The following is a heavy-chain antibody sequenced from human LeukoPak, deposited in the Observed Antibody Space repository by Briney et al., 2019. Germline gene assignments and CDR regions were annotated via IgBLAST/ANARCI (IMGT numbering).Heavy chain of an antibody. D-gene: IGHD3-10*01. CDR1: GGSISSYY. Sequence: PSETLSLTCTVSGGSISSYYWSWIRQPPGKGLEWIGYIYYSGSTNYNPSLKSRVTISVDTSKNQFSLKLSSVTAADTAVYYCARTMVRGGNNWFDPWGQGTLVTVSS. CDR3: ARTMVRGGNNWFDP. CDR2: IYYSGST. V-gene: IGHV4-59*01. J-gene: IGHJ5*02.